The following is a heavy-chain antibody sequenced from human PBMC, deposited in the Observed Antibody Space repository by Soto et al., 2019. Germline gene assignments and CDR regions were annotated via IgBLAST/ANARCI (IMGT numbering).Heavy chain of an antibody. V-gene: IGHV3-53*01. Sequence: VVSLRLSCAASGFTVSSNYMSWVRQAPGKGLEWVSVIYSGGSTYYADSVKGRFTISRDNSKNTLYLQMNSLRAEDTAVYYCARDSSLEEIAFDIWGQGTMVTVS. CDR1: GFTVSSNY. J-gene: IGHJ3*02. D-gene: IGHD6-6*01. CDR3: ARDSSLEEIAFDI. CDR2: IYSGGST.